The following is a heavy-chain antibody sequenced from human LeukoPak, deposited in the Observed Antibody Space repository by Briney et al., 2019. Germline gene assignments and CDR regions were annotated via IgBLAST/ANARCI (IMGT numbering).Heavy chain of an antibody. Sequence: GGSLRLSCAASGFTFSSYGMSWVRQAPGKGLEWVSGISGSGGSTYYADSVKGRFTISRDNSKNTLYLQMNSLRAEDTAVYYCARVKTMIVVVSLFDYWGQGTLVTVSS. CDR1: GFTFSSYG. V-gene: IGHV3-23*01. D-gene: IGHD3-22*01. J-gene: IGHJ4*02. CDR3: ARVKTMIVVVSLFDY. CDR2: ISGSGGST.